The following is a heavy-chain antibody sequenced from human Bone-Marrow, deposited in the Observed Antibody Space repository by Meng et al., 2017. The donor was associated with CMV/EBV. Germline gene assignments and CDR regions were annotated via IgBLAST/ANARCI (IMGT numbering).Heavy chain of an antibody. Sequence: SETLSLTCTVSGGSISSSSYYWGWIRQPPGKGLEWIGSIYYSGSTNYNPSLKSRVTISVDTSKNQFSLKLSSVTAADTAVYYCAGGYYPYYGMDVWGQGTTVTVSS. CDR1: GGSISSSSYY. V-gene: IGHV4-39*07. D-gene: IGHD3-22*01. J-gene: IGHJ6*02. CDR3: AGGYYPYYGMDV. CDR2: IYYSGST.